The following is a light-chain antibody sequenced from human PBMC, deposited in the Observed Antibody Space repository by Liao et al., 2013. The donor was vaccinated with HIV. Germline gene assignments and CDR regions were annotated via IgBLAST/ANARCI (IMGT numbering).Light chain of an antibody. CDR1: KLGDKY. CDR3: QSADSSGTCPV. J-gene: IGLJ3*02. CDR2: KDS. V-gene: IGLV3-25*03. Sequence: SYDLTQPPSVSVSPRQTASITCSGDKLGDKYACWYQQKPGQSPVLLIYKDSERPSGIPERFSGSSSGTTVTLTISGVQAEDEADYYCQSADSSGTCPVFGGGTKLTVL.